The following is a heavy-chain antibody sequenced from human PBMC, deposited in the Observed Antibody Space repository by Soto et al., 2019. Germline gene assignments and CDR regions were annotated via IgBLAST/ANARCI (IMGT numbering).Heavy chain of an antibody. J-gene: IGHJ1*01. Sequence: SETLSLTCTVSGGSISSYYWSWVRQPPGKGLEWIGYIYYSGSTNYNPSLKSRVTISVDTSKNQFSLKLSSVTAADTAVYYCARGSFYGEEIQHWGQGTLVTVSS. D-gene: IGHD4-17*01. CDR1: GGSISSYY. V-gene: IGHV4-59*01. CDR3: ARGSFYGEEIQH. CDR2: IYYSGST.